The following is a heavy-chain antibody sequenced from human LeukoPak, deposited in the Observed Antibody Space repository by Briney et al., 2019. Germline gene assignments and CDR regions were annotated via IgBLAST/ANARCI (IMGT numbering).Heavy chain of an antibody. D-gene: IGHD3-10*01. Sequence: GRSLRLSCAASGFTFNGYTMHWVRQAPGTGLEWVAVISYDGSNKYYADSVKGRFTISRDNSKNTLYLQMNSLRAADTAVYYCATGPRGSDYWGQGTLVTVSS. CDR3: ATGPRGSDY. CDR1: GFTFNGYT. CDR2: ISYDGSNK. J-gene: IGHJ4*02. V-gene: IGHV3-30-3*01.